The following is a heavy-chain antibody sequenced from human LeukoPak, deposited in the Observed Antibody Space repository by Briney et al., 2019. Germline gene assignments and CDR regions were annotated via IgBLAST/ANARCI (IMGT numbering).Heavy chain of an antibody. D-gene: IGHD3-22*01. Sequence: SQTLSLTCTVSGGSISSGGYYWSWLRQHPGKGLEWIGYIYYSGSTYYNPSLKSRITISVDTSKNQFSLKLSSVTAADTAVYYCARGGGSGYRDYWGQGTLVTVSS. CDR3: ARGGGSGYRDY. CDR1: GGSISSGGYY. J-gene: IGHJ4*02. CDR2: IYYSGST. V-gene: IGHV4-31*03.